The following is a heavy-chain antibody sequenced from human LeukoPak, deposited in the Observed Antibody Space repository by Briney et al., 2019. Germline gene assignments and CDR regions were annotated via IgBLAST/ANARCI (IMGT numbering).Heavy chain of an antibody. Sequence: ASVKVSCKASGYTFTSYGISWVRQAPGQGLEWMGWISAYNGNTNYAQKLQGRVTMTTDTSTSTAYMELRSLRSDDTAVYYCARVGRDYDIFVVYFDYWGQGTLVTVSS. D-gene: IGHD3-9*01. CDR1: GYTFTSYG. CDR3: ARVGRDYDIFVVYFDY. V-gene: IGHV1-18*01. J-gene: IGHJ4*02. CDR2: ISAYNGNT.